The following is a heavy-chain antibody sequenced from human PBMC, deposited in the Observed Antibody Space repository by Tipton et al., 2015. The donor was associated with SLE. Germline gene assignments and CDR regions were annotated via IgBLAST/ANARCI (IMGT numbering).Heavy chain of an antibody. CDR1: GGSIEYGSYY. V-gene: IGHV4-61*02. CDR3: ARVWDYGDAFDI. Sequence: TLSLTCTVSGGSIEYGSYYWGWIRQPAGKGLEWIGRIDASGITNYNPSLKGRVSMSASRSKNQLSLNLNSVTAAETAVYYCARVWDYGDAFDIWGQGTMVTVSS. D-gene: IGHD4-17*01. J-gene: IGHJ3*02. CDR2: IDASGIT.